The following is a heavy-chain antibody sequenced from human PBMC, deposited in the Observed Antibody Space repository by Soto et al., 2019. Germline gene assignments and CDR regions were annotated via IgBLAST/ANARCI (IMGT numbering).Heavy chain of an antibody. J-gene: IGHJ6*02. Sequence: QVQLQESGPGLVKPSQTLSLTCSVSGGSISSGAYYWTWIRQHPGKGLEWIGYIYYSGSPYYNPALKSRVTISVDTSKNHFSLKLRSVTAADTAVYYWARDGRLVNYYYYGMDVWGQGTTVTVSS. CDR2: IYYSGSP. D-gene: IGHD6-13*01. CDR3: ARDGRLVNYYYYGMDV. V-gene: IGHV4-31*03. CDR1: GGSISSGAYY.